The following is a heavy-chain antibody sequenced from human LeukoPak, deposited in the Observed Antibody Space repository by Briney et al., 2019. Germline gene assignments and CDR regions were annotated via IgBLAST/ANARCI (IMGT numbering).Heavy chain of an antibody. CDR2: IKQDGSVK. D-gene: IGHD6-13*01. J-gene: IGHJ4*02. V-gene: IGHV3-7*01. CDR3: ATSRGSWPDYFDY. Sequence: PGGSLRLSCAASGFTFSTYWMSWVRQAPGKGLEWVANIKQDGSVKYYVDSVKGRFTISRDNAKNSLYLQMNSLRAEDTAVYYCATSRGSWPDYFDYWGQGTLVTVSS. CDR1: GFTFSTYW.